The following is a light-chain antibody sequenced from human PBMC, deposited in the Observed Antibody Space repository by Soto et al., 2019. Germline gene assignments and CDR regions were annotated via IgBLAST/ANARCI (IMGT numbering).Light chain of an antibody. CDR1: QSVGSSY. J-gene: IGKJ2*01. CDR3: QKYGSSPPT. Sequence: EIVLTQSPGTLSLSPGERATLSCRASQSVGSSYLAWYQQKPGQAPRLLIFGASSRATGIPDRFSGSGSGTDFTLTISRLEPEDFAVYYCQKYGSSPPTFGQGTKVEIK. CDR2: GAS. V-gene: IGKV3-20*01.